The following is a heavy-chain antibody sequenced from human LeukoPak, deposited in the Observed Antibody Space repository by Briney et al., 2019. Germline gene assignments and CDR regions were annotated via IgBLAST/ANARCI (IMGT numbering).Heavy chain of an antibody. CDR3: ARSSDSSGYYGGGIIDY. J-gene: IGHJ4*02. D-gene: IGHD6-19*01. CDR2: IYTNENT. V-gene: IGHV4-4*07. CDR1: GGSISIYY. Sequence: SETLSLTCTVSGGSISIYYWKWIRQPAGKGLEWIGRIYTNENTFFNPSLKSRVTMSVDTSKNQFSLQLTSVTAADAAVYYCARSSDSSGYYGGGIIDYWGQGTLVTVSS.